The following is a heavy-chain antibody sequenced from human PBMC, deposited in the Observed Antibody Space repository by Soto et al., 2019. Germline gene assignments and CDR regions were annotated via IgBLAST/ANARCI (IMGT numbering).Heavy chain of an antibody. CDR2: IIPASDTE. Sequence: QVHLVQSGAEVKKPGSSVNISCKASGGTFGTYGLNWVRQFPGQGLEWMGGIIPASDTENYAQKFQGRVTXXXXXXXXXXXXXXXXXXXXXXXXXXXXXXXXXXXXXXXXXDVWGQGTTVTVS. V-gene: IGHV1-69*05. CDR1: GGTFGTYG. J-gene: IGHJ6*02. CDR3: XXXXXXXXXXXXXXDV.